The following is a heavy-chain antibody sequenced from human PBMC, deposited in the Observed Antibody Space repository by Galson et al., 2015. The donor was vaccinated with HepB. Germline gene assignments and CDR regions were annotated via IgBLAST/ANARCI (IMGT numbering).Heavy chain of an antibody. CDR1: GFTFRGHN. J-gene: IGHJ4*02. D-gene: IGHD3-9*01. Sequence: SLRLSCAASGFTFRGHNMHWVRQAPVKGLEWLASISPDGNTAYYADSVKGRFTISRDNSKNRLFLQVDGLRPEDTAMYYCAKDFQWNFDLWGQGTLVTVSS. CDR2: ISPDGNTA. CDR3: AKDFQWNFDL. V-gene: IGHV3-30*13.